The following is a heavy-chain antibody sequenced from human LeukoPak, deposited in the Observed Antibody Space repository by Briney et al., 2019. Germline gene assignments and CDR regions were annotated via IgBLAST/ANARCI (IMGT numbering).Heavy chain of an antibody. V-gene: IGHV4-59*11. CDR1: GGSISSHC. Sequence: PSETLSLTCTVSGGSISSHCWSWIRQPPGKGLEWIGYIHYNGSTKSTPSLKSRATISIDTSKNQFSLRLNSVTTADTAVYYCARGDLSYWFDAWGQGTLVTVSS. CDR2: IHYNGST. J-gene: IGHJ5*02. D-gene: IGHD3-16*02. CDR3: ARGDLSYWFDA.